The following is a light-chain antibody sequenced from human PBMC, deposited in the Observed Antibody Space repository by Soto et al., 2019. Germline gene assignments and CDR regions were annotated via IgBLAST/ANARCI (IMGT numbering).Light chain of an antibody. CDR3: QHSNSYSEA. J-gene: IGKJ1*01. V-gene: IGKV1-5*03. CDR2: KAS. CDR1: QSISIY. Sequence: EIQMTQSPASLSAYVGDTVIITCRASQSISIYSNWYQQKPGKAPRLLIYKASTLKSGVPSRFSGSGSGTEFTLTISSLQPDDFATYYCQHSNSYSEAFGQGTKVDI.